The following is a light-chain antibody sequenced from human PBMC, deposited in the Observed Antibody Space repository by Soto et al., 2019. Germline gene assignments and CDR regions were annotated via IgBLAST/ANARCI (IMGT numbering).Light chain of an antibody. V-gene: IGKV2-28*01. Sequence: DIVMNQSPFSLPVTPGEPASISCRSSRILYSSGYNYLDWYLQKPGQPPQLLIYFGSNRASGVPDRFSGSGSGTYFTLEISRVEAEDLGVYYCMQTLQTPLTFGGGTKVEI. J-gene: IGKJ4*01. CDR2: FGS. CDR1: RILYSSGYNY. CDR3: MQTLQTPLT.